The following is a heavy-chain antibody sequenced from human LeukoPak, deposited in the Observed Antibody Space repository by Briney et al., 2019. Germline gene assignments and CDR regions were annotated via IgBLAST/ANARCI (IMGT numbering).Heavy chain of an antibody. J-gene: IGHJ1*01. D-gene: IGHD6-19*01. Sequence: GASVKVSCKASGYTFTNYGVNWVRQAPGQGLEWVGWISAYSRDTEYAQQFQGRVTMTTDSFTSTVYLEVRDLRSDDTAIYYCARGRNQWLIPDGYLQERGQGTLVTVSS. CDR2: ISAYSRDT. V-gene: IGHV1-18*01. CDR3: ARGRNQWLIPDGYLQE. CDR1: GYTFTNYG.